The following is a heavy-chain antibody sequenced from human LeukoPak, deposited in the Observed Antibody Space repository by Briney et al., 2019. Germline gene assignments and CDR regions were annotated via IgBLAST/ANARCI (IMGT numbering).Heavy chain of an antibody. D-gene: IGHD3-3*01. J-gene: IGHJ2*01. CDR2: INPNSGGT. CDR1: GYTFTGYY. CDR3: ARDQAWVLDWYFYL. V-gene: IGHV1-2*02. Sequence: ASVKDSCKASGYTFTGYYMHWVRQAPGQGREWMGWINPNSGGTNYAQKFQGRVTMARDTSISTDYMELSTMRSDDAAVYYCARDQAWVLDWYFYLWGRGTLVTVSS.